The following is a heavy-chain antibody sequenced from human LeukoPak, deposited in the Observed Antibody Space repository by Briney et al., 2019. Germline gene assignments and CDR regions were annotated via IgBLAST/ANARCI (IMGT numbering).Heavy chain of an antibody. Sequence: GGSLRLSCAASGFTVSSNYMSWVRQAPGKGLEWVSVIYSGGSTYYADSVKGRFTISRDNSKNTLYLQMNSLRAEDTAVYYCARVDLRGSCYDYWGQGTLVTVSS. CDR2: IYSGGST. D-gene: IGHD2-15*01. V-gene: IGHV3-53*01. CDR3: ARVDLRGSCYDY. CDR1: GFTVSSNY. J-gene: IGHJ4*02.